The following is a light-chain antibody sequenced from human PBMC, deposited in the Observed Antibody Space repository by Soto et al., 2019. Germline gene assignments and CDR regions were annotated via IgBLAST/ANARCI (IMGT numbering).Light chain of an antibody. J-gene: IGKJ2*01. V-gene: IGKV1-33*01. CDR2: DIS. Sequence: DIQLTQSASSLSASVGDRVTITCQASQVITNYLNWYQQKPGKAPKLLIYDISTLEIGVPSRFSGSGSGTDFTFPITGLQPEDIATYFCQQYENLPYTFGQGTKLEI. CDR3: QQYENLPYT. CDR1: QVITNY.